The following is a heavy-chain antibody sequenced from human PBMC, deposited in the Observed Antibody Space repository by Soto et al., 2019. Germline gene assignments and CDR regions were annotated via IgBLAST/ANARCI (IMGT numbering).Heavy chain of an antibody. CDR3: VISRWGIGWFDP. J-gene: IGHJ5*02. CDR2: IYSSGNT. Sequence: QVQLQESGPGLVKPSQTLSLTCTVSGGSISSDYYYWSWIRQPPGKGLEWIGYIYSSGNTYYNPSLKRRVTISLDTSKNPFSLQLSSVTAADTAVYYGVISRWGIGWFDPWGQGALVTVSS. V-gene: IGHV4-30-4*01. CDR1: GGSISSDYYY. D-gene: IGHD7-27*01.